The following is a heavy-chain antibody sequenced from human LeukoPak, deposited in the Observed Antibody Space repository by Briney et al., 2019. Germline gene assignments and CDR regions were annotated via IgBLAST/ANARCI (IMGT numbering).Heavy chain of an antibody. CDR3: ARATHSGSYSYYMDV. Sequence: GASVKVSCKASGDTFSSFAITWVRQAPGQGLEWMGGVIPVFGTVNYARRFQGRVTITTDGSTSTAYMELSSLRSEDTAVYYCARATHSGSYSYYMDVWGTGNTVTVSS. CDR2: VIPVFGTV. D-gene: IGHD1-26*01. J-gene: IGHJ6*03. CDR1: GDTFSSFA. V-gene: IGHV1-69*05.